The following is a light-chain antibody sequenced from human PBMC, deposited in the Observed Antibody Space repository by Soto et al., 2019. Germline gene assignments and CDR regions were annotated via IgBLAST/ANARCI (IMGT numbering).Light chain of an antibody. CDR1: SSNIGRNY. CDR2: KDD. V-gene: IGLV1-47*01. Sequence: QSVLTQPPSASGTPGQRVAISCSGTSSNIGRNYVYWYQQVPGAAPKLLIYKDDQRPSGVPDRFSGSKFGTSASLAVSGRRSEDEADYYCAAWDDSLSGPGVFGGGTQLTVL. J-gene: IGLJ7*01. CDR3: AAWDDSLSGPGV.